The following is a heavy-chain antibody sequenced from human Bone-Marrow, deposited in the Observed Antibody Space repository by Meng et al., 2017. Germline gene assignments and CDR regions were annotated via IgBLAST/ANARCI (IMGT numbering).Heavy chain of an antibody. CDR3: ARDEDISAAGKLFGDY. D-gene: IGHD6-13*01. J-gene: IGHJ4*02. Sequence: QVHVVQAGAEVQEPGASVKVACKASGYTFPDYWLHWVRRAPGQGLEWMGRINPKSGDTHYAQRFQGRVTMTGDTSISTAYMELSGLRSDDTAMYYCARDEDISAAGKLFGDYWGQGTLVTVSS. CDR2: INPKSGDT. CDR1: GYTFPDYW. V-gene: IGHV1-2*06.